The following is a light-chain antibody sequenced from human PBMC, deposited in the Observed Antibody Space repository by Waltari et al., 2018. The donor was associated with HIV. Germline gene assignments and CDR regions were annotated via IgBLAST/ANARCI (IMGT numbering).Light chain of an antibody. Sequence: QSVLTQPPSVSGAPGQTVTIRCTGSSSNLGAGSAVHWYQQLPGRAPRLLIHANYNRPPGVSGRISASKSGTSASLTISGLQAGDDADYFCQSFDIKLRGWVFGGGARVTVL. J-gene: IGLJ3*02. CDR1: SSNLGAGSA. CDR2: ANY. CDR3: QSFDIKLRGWV. V-gene: IGLV1-40*01.